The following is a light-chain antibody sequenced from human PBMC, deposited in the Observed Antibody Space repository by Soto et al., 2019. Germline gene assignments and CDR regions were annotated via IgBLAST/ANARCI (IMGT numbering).Light chain of an antibody. CDR2: GAS. CDR1: QSVSSN. Sequence: EIVMTQSPATLSVSPGEGATLSCRASQSVSSNLDWYQQKPGQAPRLLIYGASRRAMGIPARFSGSGSGTEFTLTLSSLQSEDFAVYYCQQYDNGPPLTFGGGTKVDI. CDR3: QQYDNGPPLT. J-gene: IGKJ4*01. V-gene: IGKV3-15*01.